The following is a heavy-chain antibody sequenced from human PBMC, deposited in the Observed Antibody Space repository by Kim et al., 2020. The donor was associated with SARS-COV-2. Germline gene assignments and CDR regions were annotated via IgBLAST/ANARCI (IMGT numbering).Heavy chain of an antibody. J-gene: IGHJ3*02. D-gene: IGHD3-22*01. V-gene: IGHV1-69*04. CDR3: ARVLAWNYYDSRIAFDI. Sequence: FQGRVTITADKSTSTAYMELSSLRSEDTAVYYCARVLAWNYYDSRIAFDIWGQGTMVTVSS.